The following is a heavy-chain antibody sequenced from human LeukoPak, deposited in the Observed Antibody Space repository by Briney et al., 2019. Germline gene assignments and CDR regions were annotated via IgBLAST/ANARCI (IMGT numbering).Heavy chain of an antibody. CDR2: ISASGGST. J-gene: IGHJ4*02. CDR1: GFTFTDYA. D-gene: IGHD7-27*01. Sequence: GGSLRLSCPASGFTFTDYAMSWVRQAPGKGLEWVSGISASGGSTYYADSVKGRFTISRDTSKNTLYLQMNSLRAEDTAVYHCARDRRDWGSTDYFDYWGQGTLVTVSS. CDR3: ARDRRDWGSTDYFDY. V-gene: IGHV3-23*01.